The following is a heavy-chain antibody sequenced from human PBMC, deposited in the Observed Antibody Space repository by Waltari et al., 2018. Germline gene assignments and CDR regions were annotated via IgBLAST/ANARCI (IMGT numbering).Heavy chain of an antibody. D-gene: IGHD3-9*01. CDR2: IYTSGST. CDR3: ARGRGDFDWFLHFPDARYYYYMDV. Sequence: QVQLQESGPGLVKPSETLSLTCPVSGGSLSSYYLTWLRPPPATGLAPPASIYTSGSTNYNPSLKSRVTISVDTSKNQFSLKLSSVTAADTAVYYCARGRGDFDWFLHFPDARYYYYMDVWGKGTTVTVSS. V-gene: IGHV4-4*09. CDR1: GGSLSSYY. J-gene: IGHJ6*03.